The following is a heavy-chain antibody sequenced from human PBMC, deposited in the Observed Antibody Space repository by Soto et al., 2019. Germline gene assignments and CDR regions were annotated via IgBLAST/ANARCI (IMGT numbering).Heavy chain of an antibody. J-gene: IGHJ4*02. Sequence: EVQLVESGGGLMQPGGSLRLSCVASGFTFSSTAMSWVRQAPGKGLDWVSAISNSGTGTYYADSVKGRFTISRDNSDNTLFLQMSSMRADDTAVYYCTSGGYWGQGTLVTVSS. CDR2: ISNSGTGT. CDR3: TSGGY. D-gene: IGHD3-16*01. CDR1: GFTFSSTA. V-gene: IGHV3-23*04.